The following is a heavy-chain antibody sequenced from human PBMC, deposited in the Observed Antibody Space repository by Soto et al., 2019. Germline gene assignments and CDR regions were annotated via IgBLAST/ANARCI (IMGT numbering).Heavy chain of an antibody. J-gene: IGHJ3*02. Sequence: PSEALSLTGPVSGCSISSYDWSWIRQPAGKGLEWIGRIYTSGSTNYNPSLKSRVTMSIDTSKNQFSLKLSSVTAADTAVYYCARDLGYYYDSSGPPGAFDIWGQGTMVTVSS. CDR2: IYTSGST. D-gene: IGHD3-22*01. CDR1: GCSISSYD. V-gene: IGHV4-4*07. CDR3: ARDLGYYYDSSGPPGAFDI.